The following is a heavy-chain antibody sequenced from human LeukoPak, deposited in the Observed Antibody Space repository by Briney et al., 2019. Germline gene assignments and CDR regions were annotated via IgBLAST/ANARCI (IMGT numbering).Heavy chain of an antibody. CDR2: IKQDGSEK. J-gene: IGHJ4*02. Sequence: HPGGSLRLSCAASGFTFSSYWMSWVRQAPGKGLEWVASIKQDGSEKYYVDSVKGRFTISRDNAKNSLYLQMNSLRAEDTAVYYCARVSVVVTALFDYWGQGTLVTVSS. D-gene: IGHD2-21*02. CDR1: GFTFSSYW. V-gene: IGHV3-7*01. CDR3: ARVSVVVTALFDY.